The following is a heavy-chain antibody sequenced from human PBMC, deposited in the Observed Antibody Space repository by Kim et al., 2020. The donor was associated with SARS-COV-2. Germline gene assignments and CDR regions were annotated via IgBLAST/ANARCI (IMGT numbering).Heavy chain of an antibody. CDR2: ISSSSSYI. CDR1: GFTFSSYS. D-gene: IGHD3-22*01. V-gene: IGHV3-21*01. CDR3: ARDRAYDSSGYYSGPVDAFDI. Sequence: GGSLRLSCAASGFTFSSYSMNWVRQAPGKGLEWVSSISSSSSYIYYADSVKGRFTISRDNAKNSLYLQMNSLRAEDTAVYYCARDRAYDSSGYYSGPVDAFDIWGQGTMVTVSS. J-gene: IGHJ3*02.